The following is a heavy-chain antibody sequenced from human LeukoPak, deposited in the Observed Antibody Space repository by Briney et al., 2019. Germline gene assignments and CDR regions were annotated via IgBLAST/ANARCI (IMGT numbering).Heavy chain of an antibody. CDR3: ASGSARFDY. Sequence: GGSLRLSCAASGFTFSSYSINWVRHAPGTGLGWVSSIYSSSSSIYYAESVKGRLTNSRDNAKTSLHLQMNSLRAEDTAVYYCASGSARFDYWGQGTLVTVSS. CDR2: IYSSSSSI. D-gene: IGHD1-26*01. J-gene: IGHJ4*02. CDR1: GFTFSSYS. V-gene: IGHV3-21*01.